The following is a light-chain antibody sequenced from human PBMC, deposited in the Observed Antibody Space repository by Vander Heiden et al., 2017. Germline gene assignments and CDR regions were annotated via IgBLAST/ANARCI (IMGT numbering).Light chain of an antibody. J-gene: IGKJ5*01. CDR1: QSVSSSY. CDR3: QQYGSSPPEIT. CDR2: VAS. Sequence: EIVFTHSPCTLSLSPGEKATLSCSASQSVSSSYLAWYQQRPGQAPRLLIYVASSRATGIPDRFSGSESGTDFTLTISRLEPEDFAVYYCQQYGSSPPEITFGQGTRLEIK. V-gene: IGKV3-20*01.